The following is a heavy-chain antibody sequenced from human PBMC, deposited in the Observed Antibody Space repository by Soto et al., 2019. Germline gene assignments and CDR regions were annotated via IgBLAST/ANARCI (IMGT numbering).Heavy chain of an antibody. Sequence: ASVKVSCKVSGYTLTELSMHWVRQAPGKGLEWMGGFDPEDGETIYAQKFQGRVTMTEDTSTDTAYMELGSLRSEDTAVYYFATTPMITFGGVIAPGGWFQHWGQGTLVTVSS. D-gene: IGHD3-16*02. CDR1: GYTLTELS. CDR2: FDPEDGET. V-gene: IGHV1-24*01. J-gene: IGHJ1*01. CDR3: ATTPMITFGGVIAPGGWFQH.